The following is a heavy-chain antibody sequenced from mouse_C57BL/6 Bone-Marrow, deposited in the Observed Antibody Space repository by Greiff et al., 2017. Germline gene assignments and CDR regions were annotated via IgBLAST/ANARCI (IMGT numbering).Heavy chain of an antibody. CDR2: ISNGGGST. Sequence: EVKLMESGGGLVQPGGSLKLSCAASGFTFSDYYMYWVRQTPEKRLEWVAYISNGGGSTYYPDTVKGRFTISRDNAKNTLYLHMSRLKSEDTAMYYCARRGGPYYFDYWGQGTTLTVSS. V-gene: IGHV5-12*01. D-gene: IGHD1-1*02. J-gene: IGHJ2*01. CDR3: ARRGGPYYFDY. CDR1: GFTFSDYY.